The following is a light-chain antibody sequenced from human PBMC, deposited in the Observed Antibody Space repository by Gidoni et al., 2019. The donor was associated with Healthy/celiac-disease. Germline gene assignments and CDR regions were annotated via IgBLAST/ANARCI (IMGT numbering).Light chain of an antibody. CDR3: QQSYSTPLT. CDR2: AAS. Sequence: NQQSNRPSSLSASVGDRVTITCRASQSISSYLNWYQQKPGKAPKLLIYAASSLQSGVPSRFSGSGSGTDFTLTISSLQPEDFATYYCQQSYSTPLTFGGXTKVEIK. J-gene: IGKJ4*01. CDR1: QSISSY. V-gene: IGKV1-39*01.